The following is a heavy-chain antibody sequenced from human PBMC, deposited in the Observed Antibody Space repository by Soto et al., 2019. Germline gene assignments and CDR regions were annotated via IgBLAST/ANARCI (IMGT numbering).Heavy chain of an antibody. J-gene: IGHJ6*02. D-gene: IGHD6-19*01. CDR1: GGTFSSYA. Sequence: GASVKVSCKASGGTFSSYAISWVRQAPGQGLEWMGGIIPIFGTANYAQKFQGRVTITADKSTSTAYMELSSLRSEDTAVYYGASDFGNSSGWPTGYYYYYGMDVWGQGTTVTVS. V-gene: IGHV1-69*06. CDR3: ASDFGNSSGWPTGYYYYYGMDV. CDR2: IIPIFGTA.